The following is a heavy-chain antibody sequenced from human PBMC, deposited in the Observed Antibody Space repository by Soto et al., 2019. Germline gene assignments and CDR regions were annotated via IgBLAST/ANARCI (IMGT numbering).Heavy chain of an antibody. V-gene: IGHV4-59*01. Sequence: SETLSLTCTVSGGSISSYYWSWIRQPPGKELEWIGYIYYSGSTNYNPSLKSRDTISVDTSKNQFSLKLSSVTVANTSVYYCARAYRGYGEYYFDNWGQGTLVTVSS. J-gene: IGHJ4*02. D-gene: IGHD3-10*01. CDR2: IYYSGST. CDR1: GGSISSYY. CDR3: ARAYRGYGEYYFDN.